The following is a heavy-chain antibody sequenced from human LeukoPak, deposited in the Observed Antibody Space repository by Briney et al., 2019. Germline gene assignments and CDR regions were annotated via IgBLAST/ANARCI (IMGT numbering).Heavy chain of an antibody. D-gene: IGHD2-2*01. CDR1: GFTFSSYW. V-gene: IGHV3-7*01. CDR2: IGQDGNEA. Sequence: GGSLRLSCAASGFTFSSYWMSWVRQAPGKGLEWVANIGQDGNEAYYVDSVKGRFTITRDNARNSLYLQMNNLRAEDTAVYYFAGVGGGYCSTSSCPRYYFDYLGQGTLGTVSS. J-gene: IGHJ4*02. CDR3: AGVGGGYCSTSSCPRYYFDY.